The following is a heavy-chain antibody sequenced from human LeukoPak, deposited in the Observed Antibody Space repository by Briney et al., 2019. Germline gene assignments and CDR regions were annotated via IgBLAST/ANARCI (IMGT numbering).Heavy chain of an antibody. CDR1: GFTFSSYA. CDR2: ISNSGGST. J-gene: IGHJ4*02. Sequence: GGSLRLSCAASGFTFSSYAMNWVRQAPGKGLEWVSSISNSGGSTYYADSVKGRFTISRDNSKNTLYLQVNSLRAEDTAVYYCRSPPMVRGVIIDRDYWGQGTLVTVSS. D-gene: IGHD3-10*01. CDR3: RSPPMVRGVIIDRDY. V-gene: IGHV3-23*01.